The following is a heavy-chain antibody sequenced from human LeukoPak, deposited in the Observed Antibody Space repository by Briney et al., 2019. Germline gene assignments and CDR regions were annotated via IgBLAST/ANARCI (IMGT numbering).Heavy chain of an antibody. CDR3: AKAGRWYYFDY. V-gene: IGHV3-23*01. D-gene: IGHD6-13*01. Sequence: GGSLRLSCAASGFTFSSYAMHWVRQAPGKGLEWVSAISGSGGSTYYADSVKGRFTISRDNSKNTLYLQMNSLRAENTAVYYCAKAGRWYYFDYWGQGTLVTVSS. CDR1: GFTFSSYA. J-gene: IGHJ4*02. CDR2: ISGSGGST.